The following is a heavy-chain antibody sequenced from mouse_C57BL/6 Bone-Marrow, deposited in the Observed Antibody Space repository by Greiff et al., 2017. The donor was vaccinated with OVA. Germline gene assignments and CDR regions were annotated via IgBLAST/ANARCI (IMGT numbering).Heavy chain of an antibody. CDR2: ISDGGSYT. D-gene: IGHD2-4*01. J-gene: IGHJ4*01. Sequence: EVQLQESGGDLVKPGGSLKLSCAASGFTFSSYAMSWVRQTPEKRLEWVATISDGGSYTYYPDNVKGRFTISRDNAKNNLYLQMSHLKSEDTAMYYCAREGIYYDYSYAMDYWGQGTSVTVSS. V-gene: IGHV5-4*01. CDR3: AREGIYYDYSYAMDY. CDR1: GFTFSSYA.